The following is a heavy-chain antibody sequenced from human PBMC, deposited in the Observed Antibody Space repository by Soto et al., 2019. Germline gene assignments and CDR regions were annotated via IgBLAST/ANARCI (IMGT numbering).Heavy chain of an antibody. Sequence: QITLKESGPASVKPTETLTVTCTFSGFSLTTTGAGVGWVRQPPGKALEWLALLYWDGDKRYSPSLRSRLTITKDTPKNEVVLTMYNMDSVDTGPYCCVSGGFPNWFDPWGQGILVIV. CDR2: LYWDGDK. V-gene: IGHV2-5*04. J-gene: IGHJ5*02. D-gene: IGHD3-10*01. CDR1: GFSLTTTGAG. CDR3: VSGGFPNWFDP.